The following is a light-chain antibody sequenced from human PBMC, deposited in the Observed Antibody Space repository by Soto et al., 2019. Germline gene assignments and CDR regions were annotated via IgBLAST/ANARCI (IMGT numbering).Light chain of an antibody. J-gene: IGKJ5*01. Sequence: EIVLTQSPASLSLSPGERATLSCMASQSVDSHLVWYQQKPGQAPRLLIFGASNRATGIPARFSGSGSGTDFTLATNRLEPDDFAVYYCQQRSDWPITFGQGTRLEIK. CDR3: QQRSDWPIT. CDR2: GAS. V-gene: IGKV3-11*01. CDR1: QSVDSH.